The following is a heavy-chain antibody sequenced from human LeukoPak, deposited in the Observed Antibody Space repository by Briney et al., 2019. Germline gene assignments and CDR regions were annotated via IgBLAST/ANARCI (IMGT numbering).Heavy chain of an antibody. CDR2: IYTSGST. CDR3: ARGQQQLVWDDAFDI. J-gene: IGHJ3*02. V-gene: IGHV4-61*02. CDR1: GGSISSGSYY. D-gene: IGHD6-13*01. Sequence: SQTLSLTCTVSGGSISSGSYYWSWIRQPAGKGLGWIGRIYTSGSTNYNPSLKSRVTISVDTSKSQFSLKLSSVTAADTAVYYCARGQQQLVWDDAFDIWGQGTMVTVSS.